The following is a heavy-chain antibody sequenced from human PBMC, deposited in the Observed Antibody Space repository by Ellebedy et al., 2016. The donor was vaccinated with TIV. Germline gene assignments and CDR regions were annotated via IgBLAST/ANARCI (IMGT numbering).Heavy chain of an antibody. Sequence: GESLKISCATSGFTFSGFAMSWARQTPGKGLEWVPAISGRGGNPYYADSVKGRFTISRDNFKNTLWLQMNSLRADDTTVYYCAKVTGGLDAFDFWGQGAVVTVSS. V-gene: IGHV3-23*01. CDR2: ISGRGGNP. D-gene: IGHD3-16*01. J-gene: IGHJ3*01. CDR3: AKVTGGLDAFDF. CDR1: GFTFSGFA.